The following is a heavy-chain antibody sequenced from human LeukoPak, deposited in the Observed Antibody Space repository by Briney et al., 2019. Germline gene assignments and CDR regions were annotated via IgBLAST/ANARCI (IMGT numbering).Heavy chain of an antibody. V-gene: IGHV1-46*01. J-gene: IGHJ2*01. CDR1: GYTFTSYY. CDR3: ARDLRRDVYNRDWYFDL. D-gene: IGHD5-24*01. CDR2: IKPSGGST. Sequence: ASVKVSCKASGYTFTSYYINWVRQAPGQGVEWRGMIKPSGGSTTYAQKFQGRVTLTRDTSTSTVSLEVSSLRSEDTAVYFCARDLRRDVYNRDWYFDLWGRGTLVTVSS.